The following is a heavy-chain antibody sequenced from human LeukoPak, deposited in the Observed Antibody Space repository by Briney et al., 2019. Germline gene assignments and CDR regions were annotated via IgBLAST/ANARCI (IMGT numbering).Heavy chain of an antibody. CDR1: GFTFSSYA. D-gene: IGHD6-19*01. CDR2: ISSNGGST. CDR3: VKGWEQWLVGGYFDY. V-gene: IGHV3-64D*09. Sequence: GGSLRLSCAASGFTFSSYAMHWVRQAPGKGLEYVSAISSNGGSTYYADSVKGRFTISRDNSKNTLYLQMSSLRAEDTAVYYCVKGWEQWLVGGYFDYWGQGTLVTVSS. J-gene: IGHJ4*02.